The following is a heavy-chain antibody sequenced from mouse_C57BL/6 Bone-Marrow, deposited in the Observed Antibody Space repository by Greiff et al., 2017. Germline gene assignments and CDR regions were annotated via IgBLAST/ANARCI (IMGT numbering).Heavy chain of an antibody. CDR1: GFTFSDYG. J-gene: IGHJ4*01. V-gene: IGHV5-17*01. CDR2: LSSGSSTI. CDR3: ARTSVVGDAMDY. D-gene: IGHD1-1*01. Sequence: EVQLVASGGGLVKPGGSLKLSCAASGFTFSDYGMHWVRQAPEKGLEWVAYLSSGSSTIYYADTVKGRFTISRDNAKNTLFLQMTSLRSEDTAMDYGARTSVVGDAMDYWGQGTSVTVSS.